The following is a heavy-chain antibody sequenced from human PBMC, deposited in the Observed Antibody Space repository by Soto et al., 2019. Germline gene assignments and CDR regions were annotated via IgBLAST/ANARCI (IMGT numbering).Heavy chain of an antibody. CDR2: IYHSGST. CDR3: ARTTYYYDSSGYP. V-gene: IGHV4-4*02. CDR1: GGSISSSNW. Sequence: SETLSLTCAVSGGSISSSNWWSWVRQPPGKGLEWIGEIYHSGSTNYNPSLKSRVTISVDKSKNQFSLKLSSVTAADTAVYYCARTTYYYDSSGYPWGQGTLVTVSS. J-gene: IGHJ5*02. D-gene: IGHD3-22*01.